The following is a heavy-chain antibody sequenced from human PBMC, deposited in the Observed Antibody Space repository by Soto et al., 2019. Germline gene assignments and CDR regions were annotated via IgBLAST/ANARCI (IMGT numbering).Heavy chain of an antibody. CDR3: ASGRVIIGVDI. V-gene: IGHV1-8*01. D-gene: IGHD3-22*01. CDR1: GYTFTGYD. J-gene: IGHJ3*02. Sequence: ASVKVSCKASGYTFTGYDINWVRQATGQGLEWMGWMNPHSGNTNYAQKFQGRVTMTRNTSISTAYMELSSLRSEDTAMYYCASGRVIIGVDIWAQRTMVTVSS. CDR2: MNPHSGNT.